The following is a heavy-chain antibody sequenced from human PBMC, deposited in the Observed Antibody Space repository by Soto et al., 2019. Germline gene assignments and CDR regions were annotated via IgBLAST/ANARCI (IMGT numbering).Heavy chain of an antibody. V-gene: IGHV3-7*01. J-gene: IGHJ5*02. CDR1: GFTFSSYW. CDR2: IKQDGSEK. Sequence: EVQLVESGGGLVQPGGSLRLSCAASGFTFSSYWMSWVRQAPGKGLEWVANIKQDGSEKYYVDSVKGRFTISRDNAKNSLYRQMNSLRAEDTAVYYCARDGSSGWTGEDWFDPWGQGTLVTVSS. CDR3: ARDGSSGWTGEDWFDP. D-gene: IGHD6-19*01.